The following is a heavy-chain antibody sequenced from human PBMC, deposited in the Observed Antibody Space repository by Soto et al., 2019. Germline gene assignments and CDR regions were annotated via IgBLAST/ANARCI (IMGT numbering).Heavy chain of an antibody. CDR3: ARAPPPGNYLNKGFDY. CDR2: ISSTSTTI. D-gene: IGHD1-7*01. CDR1: GFTFSSYS. Sequence: EVQLVESGGGLVQPGGSLRLSCAASGFTFSSYSMNWVRQAPGKGLEWVSYISSTSTTIYYADSVKGRVTISRDNAKNSLYLQMNSLRDEDSAVYYCARAPPPGNYLNKGFDYWGQGTLVTVSS. J-gene: IGHJ4*02. V-gene: IGHV3-48*02.